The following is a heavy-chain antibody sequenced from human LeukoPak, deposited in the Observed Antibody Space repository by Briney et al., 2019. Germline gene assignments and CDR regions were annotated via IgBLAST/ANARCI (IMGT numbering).Heavy chain of an antibody. V-gene: IGHV4-34*01. D-gene: IGHD4-17*01. CDR3: ACHDYGSSGGDY. CDR1: GGSFSGYY. Sequence: PSETLSLTCAVYGGSFSGYYWSWIRQPPGKGLEWIGEINHSGSTNYNPSLKSRVTISVDTSKNQFSLKLSSVTAADTAVYYCACHDYGSSGGDYWGQGTLVTVSS. J-gene: IGHJ4*02. CDR2: INHSGST.